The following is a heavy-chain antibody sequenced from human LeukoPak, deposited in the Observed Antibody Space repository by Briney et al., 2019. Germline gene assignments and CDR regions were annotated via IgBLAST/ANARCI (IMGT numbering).Heavy chain of an antibody. Sequence: ASVTVSCKASGYSFTNYYIHWVRQAPGQGLEWMGIVNPSGGSTTYAQEIQGRVTMTRDTSTSTVYMDLSSLRSDDTAVYFCARGGRMTTVVTYYFDYWGQGTLVTVSS. D-gene: IGHD4-23*01. J-gene: IGHJ4*02. CDR3: ARGGRMTTVVTYYFDY. CDR1: GYSFTNYY. CDR2: VNPSGGST. V-gene: IGHV1-46*01.